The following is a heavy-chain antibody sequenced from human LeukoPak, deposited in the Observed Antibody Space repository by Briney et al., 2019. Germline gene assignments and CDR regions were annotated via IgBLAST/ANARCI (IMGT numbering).Heavy chain of an antibody. V-gene: IGHV1-69*13. CDR2: IIPIFGTA. CDR3: ARGAGIAAAGDFDY. CDR1: GYTFTDYF. Sequence: SVKVSCKASGYTFTDYFIHWVRQAPGQGLEWMGGIIPIFGTANYAQKFQGRVTITADESTSTAYMELSSLRSEDTAVYYCARGAGIAAAGDFDYWGQGTLVTVSS. J-gene: IGHJ4*02. D-gene: IGHD6-13*01.